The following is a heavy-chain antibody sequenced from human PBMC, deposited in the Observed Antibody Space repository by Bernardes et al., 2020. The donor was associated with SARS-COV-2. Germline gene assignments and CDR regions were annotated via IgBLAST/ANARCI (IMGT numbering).Heavy chain of an antibody. CDR2: ISGSGDAT. Sequence: GGSLRLSCVASGFTFSTYVMRWVRQAPGKGLEGVSSISGSGDATYYADSVKGRFTISRDNSKNTLYLQMNSLRAEDTAVYYCARGSGRFDYWGQGTLVTVSS. CDR3: ARGSGRFDY. V-gene: IGHV3-23*01. CDR1: GFTFSTYV. D-gene: IGHD1-26*01. J-gene: IGHJ4*02.